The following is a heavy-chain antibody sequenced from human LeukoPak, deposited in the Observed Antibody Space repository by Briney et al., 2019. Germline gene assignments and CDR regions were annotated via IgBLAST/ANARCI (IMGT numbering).Heavy chain of an antibody. Sequence: SETLSLTCTVSGGSVSSYYWSWIRQPPWKELEWIGYIYYSGSTNYTPSLKSRVTISVDTSKNQFSLKLRSVTAADTAVYYCARQYFRVFDVWGQGTTVTVSS. CDR3: ARQYFRVFDV. CDR2: IYYSGST. CDR1: GGSVSSYY. J-gene: IGHJ6*02. V-gene: IGHV4-59*08. D-gene: IGHD6-13*01.